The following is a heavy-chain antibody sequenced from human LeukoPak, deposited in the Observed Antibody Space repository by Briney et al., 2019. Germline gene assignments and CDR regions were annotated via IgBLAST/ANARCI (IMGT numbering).Heavy chain of an antibody. V-gene: IGHV4-39*01. D-gene: IGHD2-2*01. J-gene: IGHJ4*02. CDR2: IYYSGST. Sequence: SETLSLTCTVSGGSIISSSYYWGWIRQPPGKGLEWIGSIYYSGSTYYNPSLKSRVTISVDTSKNQFSLKLSSLTAADTAVYYCARSKALHCSSTSCCVERAYYYFDYWGQGILVTVSS. CDR1: GGSIISSSYY. CDR3: ARSKALHCSSTSCCVERAYYYFDY.